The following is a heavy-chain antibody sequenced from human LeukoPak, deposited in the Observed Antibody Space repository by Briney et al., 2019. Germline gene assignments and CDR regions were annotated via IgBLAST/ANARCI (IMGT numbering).Heavy chain of an antibody. J-gene: IGHJ4*02. V-gene: IGHV3-7*01. Sequence: GGSLRLSCAASGFTFSSNWMSWVRQAPGKGLEWVGNIKQDGSEIYYVDSVKGRFSISRDNAKKSLYLQMNSLRAEDTAVYYCARIYGGNSYYFDCWGQGTLVTVSS. D-gene: IGHD4-23*01. CDR1: GFTFSSNW. CDR3: ARIYGGNSYYFDC. CDR2: IKQDGSEI.